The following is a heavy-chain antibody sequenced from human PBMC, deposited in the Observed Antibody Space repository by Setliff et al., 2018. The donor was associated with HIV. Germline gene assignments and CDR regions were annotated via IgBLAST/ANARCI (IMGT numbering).Heavy chain of an antibody. V-gene: IGHV4-61*02. CDR1: GGSISSGSYY. D-gene: IGHD1-1*01. Sequence: SETLSLTCTVSGGSISSGSYYWSWIRQPAGKGLEWIGRIYTSGSTNYNPSVKSRVTISVDTSKNQFFLKLSSVTAADTAMYYCATPHREREDDAFDIWGQGTKVTVSS. CDR3: ATPHREREDDAFDI. J-gene: IGHJ3*02. CDR2: IYTSGST.